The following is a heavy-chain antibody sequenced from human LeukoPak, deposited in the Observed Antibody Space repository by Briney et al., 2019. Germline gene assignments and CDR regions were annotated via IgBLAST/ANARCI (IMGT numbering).Heavy chain of an antibody. CDR3: AKDGGANDYGDYVPFDY. J-gene: IGHJ4*02. V-gene: IGHV3-30*18. D-gene: IGHD4-17*01. Sequence: GGSLRLSCAASGFTFSSYGMHWVRQAPAKGLEWVAVISYDGSNKYYADSVKGRFTISRDNSKNTLYLQMNSLRAEDTAVYYCAKDGGANDYGDYVPFDYWGQGTLVTVSS. CDR2: ISYDGSNK. CDR1: GFTFSSYG.